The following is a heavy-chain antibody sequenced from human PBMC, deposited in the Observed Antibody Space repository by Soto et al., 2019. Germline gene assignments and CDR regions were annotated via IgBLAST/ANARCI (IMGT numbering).Heavy chain of an antibody. Sequence: GGSLRLSCAASGFTFSSYAMHWVRQAPGKGLELVAVISYDGSNKYYADSVKGRFTISRDNSKNTLYLQMNSLRAEDTAVYYCARGEAVAGTAGSYYYYGMDVWGQGTTVTVSS. CDR2: ISYDGSNK. D-gene: IGHD6-19*01. J-gene: IGHJ6*02. CDR1: GFTFSSYA. V-gene: IGHV3-30-3*01. CDR3: ARGEAVAGTAGSYYYYGMDV.